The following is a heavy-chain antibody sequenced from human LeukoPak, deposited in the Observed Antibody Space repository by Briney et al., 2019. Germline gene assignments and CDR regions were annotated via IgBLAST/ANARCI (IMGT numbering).Heavy chain of an antibody. D-gene: IGHD2-15*01. J-gene: IGHJ4*02. CDR3: ARGVGGGGYYFDY. CDR1: GGSISSSSYY. CDR2: IYYSGNT. V-gene: IGHV4-39*07. Sequence: SETLSLTCTVSGGSISSSSYYWGWIRQPPGKGLEWIGSIYYSGNTYYNPSLKSRVTISVDTSKNQFSLKLSSVTAADTAVYYCARGVGGGGYYFDYWGQGTLVTVSS.